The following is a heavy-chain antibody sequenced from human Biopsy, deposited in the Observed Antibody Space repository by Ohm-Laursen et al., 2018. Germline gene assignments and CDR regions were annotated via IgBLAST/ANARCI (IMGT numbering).Heavy chain of an antibody. Sequence: SLRLSCAASGFTFSAYEMNWVRQAPGKGLEWVSAITGSGDSGGKTYYADSVKGRFTISRDNSKNTVYLQMDSLRVEDTAVYYCARDPIVGSKADGMDVWGQGTTVTVSS. CDR3: ARDPIVGSKADGMDV. D-gene: IGHD1-26*01. CDR2: ITGSGDSGGKT. CDR1: GFTFSAYE. J-gene: IGHJ6*02. V-gene: IGHV3-23*01.